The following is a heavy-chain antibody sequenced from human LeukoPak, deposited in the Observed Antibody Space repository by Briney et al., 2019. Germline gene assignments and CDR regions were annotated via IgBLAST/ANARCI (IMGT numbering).Heavy chain of an antibody. D-gene: IGHD4-11*01. CDR1: GYTFTSYG. CDR3: ARLMTVTSFFDY. J-gene: IGHJ4*02. V-gene: IGHV1-18*01. Sequence: GASVKVSCKASGYTFTSYGLSWVRQPPGQGLEWMGWISAYNGNTNYAQKLQGRVTMTTDTSTSTAYMELRSLRSDDTAGYYCARLMTVTSFFDYWGQGTLVTVSS. CDR2: ISAYNGNT.